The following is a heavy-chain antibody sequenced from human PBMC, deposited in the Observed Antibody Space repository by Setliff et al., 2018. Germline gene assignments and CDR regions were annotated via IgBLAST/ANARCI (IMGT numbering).Heavy chain of an antibody. CDR1: GFTLRSYW. CDR2: IKQDGSER. J-gene: IGHJ4*02. V-gene: IGHV3-7*01. CDR3: ARDVGEY. Sequence: GESLKISCAASGFTLRSYWMSWVRQAPGKGLEWVANIKQDGSERHYVDSVKGRFTISRENAKNSLYLQMNSLRAEDTAVYYCARDVGEYWGQGTLVTVSS. D-gene: IGHD3-16*01.